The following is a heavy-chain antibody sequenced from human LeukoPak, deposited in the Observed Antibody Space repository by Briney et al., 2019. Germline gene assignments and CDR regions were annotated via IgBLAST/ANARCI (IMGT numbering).Heavy chain of an antibody. D-gene: IGHD3-3*02. V-gene: IGHV1-58*02. CDR3: ARNPSTYNWFDP. J-gene: IGHJ5*02. CDR1: GFTFTSSA. Sequence: SVKVSCKASGFTFTSSAMQRVRQARGQRLEWIGWIVVGSGNTNYAQKFQERVTITRDMSTSTAYMELSSLRSEDTAVYYCARNPSTYNWFDPWSQGTLVTVSS. CDR2: IVVGSGNT.